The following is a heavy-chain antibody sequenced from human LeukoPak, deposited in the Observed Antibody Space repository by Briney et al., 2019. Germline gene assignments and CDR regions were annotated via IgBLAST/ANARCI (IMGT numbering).Heavy chain of an antibody. V-gene: IGHV1-18*01. D-gene: IGHD3-3*01. CDR1: GYTFTSYG. J-gene: IGHJ5*02. Sequence: ASVKVSCKASGYTFTSYGISWVRQAPGQGLEWMGWISAYNGNTNYAQKLQGRVTMTTDTSTSTAYMELRSLRSDDTAVYYCARGQVLRFLEWLIPTPYSYNWFDPWGQGTLVTVSS. CDR2: ISAYNGNT. CDR3: ARGQVLRFLEWLIPTPYSYNWFDP.